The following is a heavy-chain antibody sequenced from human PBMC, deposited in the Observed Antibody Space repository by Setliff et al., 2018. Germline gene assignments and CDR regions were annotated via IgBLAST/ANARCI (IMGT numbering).Heavy chain of an antibody. CDR2: ISSSSSYI. J-gene: IGHJ5*02. V-gene: IGHV3-21*01. D-gene: IGHD2-2*01. Sequence: PGGSLRLSCATSGFTFSSYSMNWVRQAPGKGLEWVSSISSSSSYIYYAVSVKGRFTISRDNAKNSLYLQMNSLRAEDTAVYYCARGVYCSSTSCSPGLNWFDPWGQGTLVTVSS. CDR3: ARGVYCSSTSCSPGLNWFDP. CDR1: GFTFSSYS.